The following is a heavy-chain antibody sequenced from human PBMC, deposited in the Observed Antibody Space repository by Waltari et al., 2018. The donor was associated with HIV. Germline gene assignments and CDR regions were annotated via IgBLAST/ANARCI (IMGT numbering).Heavy chain of an antibody. V-gene: IGHV3-23*01. D-gene: IGHD6-13*01. CDR2: ISGRGGST. CDR1: GFPFRNHG. J-gene: IGHJ6*02. CDR3: VKEHQYSHSWYSYYGMDV. Sequence: EVPVLASGGALVQPGGSLRLSCAASGFPFRNHGLSSVAQAPGKGMEWVSTISGRGGSTYYADSVKGRFTVSRDNSKNTLYLQMNSLRAEDTAVYFCVKEHQYSHSWYSYYGMDVWGQGTTVTVSS.